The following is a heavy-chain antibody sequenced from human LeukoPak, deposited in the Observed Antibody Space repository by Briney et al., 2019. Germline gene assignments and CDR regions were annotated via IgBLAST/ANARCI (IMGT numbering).Heavy chain of an antibody. CDR1: GGSISSHY. J-gene: IGHJ4*03. Sequence: SETLSLTCTVSGGSISSHYWSWIRQPPGKGLERIGYIYYSGDSNYNPALKSRVTISVDTSKNQFSLKLSSVTAADTAMYYCARDFYQDSRGYFLGGYFDSWGQGTLVTVSS. V-gene: IGHV4-59*11. D-gene: IGHD3-22*01. CDR2: IYYSGDS. CDR3: ARDFYQDSRGYFLGGYFDS.